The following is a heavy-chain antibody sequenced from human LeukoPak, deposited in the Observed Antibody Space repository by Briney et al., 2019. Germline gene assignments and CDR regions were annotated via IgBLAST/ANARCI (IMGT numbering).Heavy chain of an antibody. CDR1: GFTFSSYW. D-gene: IGHD3-9*01. CDR2: INSDGSST. J-gene: IGHJ4*02. V-gene: IGHV3-74*01. CDR3: ARSGWYYDILTGFDY. Sequence: GGSLRLSCAASGFTFSSYWMHWVRQAPGKGLVWVSRINSDGSSTSYADSVKGRFTISRDNAKNSLYLQMNSLRAEDTAVYYCARSGWYYDILTGFDYWGQGTLVTVSS.